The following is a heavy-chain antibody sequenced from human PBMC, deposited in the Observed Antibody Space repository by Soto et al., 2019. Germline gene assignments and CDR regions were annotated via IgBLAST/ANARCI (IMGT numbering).Heavy chain of an antibody. D-gene: IGHD1-26*01. CDR1: GGTFSTYV. CDR3: ARGRIAGAATDFYYYGMDV. J-gene: IGHJ6*02. Sequence: QVQLVQSGAEVKKPGSSVKVSCKASGGTFSTYVISWVRQAPGQGLEGMGGIIPVFATTNYAQKFKVRVTRTADESTRTGYMELNSLRSEDTAVYYCARGRIAGAATDFYYYGMDVWGQGTSVTVSS. V-gene: IGHV1-69*12. CDR2: IIPVFATT.